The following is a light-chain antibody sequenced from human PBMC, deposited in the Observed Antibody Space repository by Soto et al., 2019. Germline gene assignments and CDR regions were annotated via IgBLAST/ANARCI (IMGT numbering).Light chain of an antibody. CDR3: QQNYSIPYT. CDR2: AAS. J-gene: IGKJ2*01. V-gene: IGKV1-39*01. Sequence: DIQMTQSPASLAASVGDRATITCRPSQHIDTNLNWYQQRPGKAPKLLISAASRLQDGVPLRFSGSGSATHFTLIIINLQPEDFATYYCQQNYSIPYTFGQGTKLGIK. CDR1: QHIDTN.